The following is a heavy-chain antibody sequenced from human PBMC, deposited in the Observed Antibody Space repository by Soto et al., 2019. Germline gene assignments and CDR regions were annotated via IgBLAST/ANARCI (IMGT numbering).Heavy chain of an antibody. Sequence: GRSLRLSCTGSGFSFGDYAMIWFRQAPGKGLEWVGFITSRRYGRTAEVAPAVKGRFMISRDDSKSMAYREMNSEEAEDSSMYSCSLVHGRSRNLGNEFDNWGQGTLVTVSS. CDR3: SLVHGRSRNLGNEFDN. J-gene: IGHJ4*03. CDR2: ITSRRYGRTA. D-gene: IGHD1-26*01. V-gene: IGHV3-49*03. CDR1: GFSFGDYA.